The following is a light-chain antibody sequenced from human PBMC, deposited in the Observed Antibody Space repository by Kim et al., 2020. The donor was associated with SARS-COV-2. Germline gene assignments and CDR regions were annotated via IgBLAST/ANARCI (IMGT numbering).Light chain of an antibody. V-gene: IGLV3-19*01. CDR2: GKN. CDR3: NSRDSNDNVV. CDR1: SLRSYY. Sequence: SSELTQDPAASVALGQTVRITCQGDSLRSYYATWYQQKPGQAPIVVIYGKNNRPSGIPDRFSGSSSGNTASLTITGTQAGDEADYYCNSRDSNDNVVFGG. J-gene: IGLJ3*02.